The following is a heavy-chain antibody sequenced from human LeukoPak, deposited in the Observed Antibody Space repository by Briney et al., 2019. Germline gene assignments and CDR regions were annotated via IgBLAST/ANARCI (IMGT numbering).Heavy chain of an antibody. CDR3: ARASYGDYTLDY. J-gene: IGHJ4*02. V-gene: IGHV4-34*01. Sequence: SETLSLTCAVYGGSFSGYYWSWIRQPPGKGLEWIGEINHSGSTNYNPSLKSRVTISVDTSKNQFSLKLSSVTAADTAVYYRARASYGDYTLDYWGQGTLVTVSS. CDR1: GGSFSGYY. CDR2: INHSGST. D-gene: IGHD4-17*01.